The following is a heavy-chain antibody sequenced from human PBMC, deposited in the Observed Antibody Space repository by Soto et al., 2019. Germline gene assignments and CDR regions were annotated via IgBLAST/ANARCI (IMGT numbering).Heavy chain of an antibody. V-gene: IGHV4-30-4*01. CDR3: AREGKKGYCSSTSCYKADWFDP. D-gene: IGHD2-2*02. CDR1: GGSISSGDYY. Sequence: SETLSLTCTVSGGSISSGDYYWSWIRQPPGKGLEWIGYIYYSGSTYYNPSLKSRVTISVDTSKNQFSLKLSSVTAADTAVYYCAREGKKGYCSSTSCYKADWFDPWGQGTLVTVSS. J-gene: IGHJ5*02. CDR2: IYYSGST.